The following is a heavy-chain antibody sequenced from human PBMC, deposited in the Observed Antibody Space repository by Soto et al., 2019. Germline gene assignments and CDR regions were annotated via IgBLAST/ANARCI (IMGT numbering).Heavy chain of an antibody. CDR2: INAANGDT. J-gene: IGHJ5*02. V-gene: IGHV1-3*01. CDR3: VRRHVSATGTDWFDP. Sequence: ASVKVSCKASGYTFTSYGIHWVRQAPGQRLEWMGWINAANGDTKYSPKFQGRVTITRDTPASTAYMELSSLRSEDTAVYYCVRRHVSATGTDWFDPWGQGTLVTVSS. CDR1: GYTFTSYG. D-gene: IGHD6-13*01.